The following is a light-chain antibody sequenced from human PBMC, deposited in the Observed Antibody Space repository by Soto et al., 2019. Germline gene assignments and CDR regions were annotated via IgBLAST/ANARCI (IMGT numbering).Light chain of an antibody. J-gene: IGKJ4*01. CDR3: QPSYSTPLT. V-gene: IGKV1-39*01. Sequence: DIQMTQSPSSLSASVGDRVTITCRASQSISSYLNWYQQKPGKAPKLLIYAASSLQSGVTSRFSGSGSGTDFTLTISSLQPEDFATYYCQPSYSTPLTFGGVTQVEIK. CDR1: QSISSY. CDR2: AAS.